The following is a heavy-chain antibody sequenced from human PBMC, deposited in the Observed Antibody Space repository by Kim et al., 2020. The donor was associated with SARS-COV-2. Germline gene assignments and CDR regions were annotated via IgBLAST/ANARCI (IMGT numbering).Heavy chain of an antibody. Sequence: ASVKVSCKASGYTFTSYAMHWVRQAPGQRLEWMGWINAGNGNTKYSQKFQGRVTITRDTSASTAYMELSSLRSEDTAVYYCARDLTPDSMITFGGVIVDYYYYGMDVWGQETTVTVSS. CDR1: GYTFTSYA. D-gene: IGHD3-16*02. J-gene: IGHJ6*02. CDR3: ARDLTPDSMITFGGVIVDYYYYGMDV. V-gene: IGHV1-3*01. CDR2: INAGNGNT.